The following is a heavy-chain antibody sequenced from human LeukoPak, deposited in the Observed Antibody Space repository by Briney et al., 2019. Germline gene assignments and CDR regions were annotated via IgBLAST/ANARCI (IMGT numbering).Heavy chain of an antibody. J-gene: IGHJ3*02. Sequence: GGSLRLSCAASGFTFSNYWMHWVRQAPGKGLVWASRIHSDGSSTTSADSVKGRFTISRDNAENTLYLQMNSLRAEDTAVYFCARGNAHAFDIWGQGTMVTVSS. CDR3: ARGNAHAFDI. D-gene: IGHD1-1*01. CDR1: GFTFSNYW. CDR2: IHSDGSST. V-gene: IGHV3-74*01.